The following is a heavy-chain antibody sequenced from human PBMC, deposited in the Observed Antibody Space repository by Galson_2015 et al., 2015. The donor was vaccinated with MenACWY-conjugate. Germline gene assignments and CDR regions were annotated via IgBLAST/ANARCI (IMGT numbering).Heavy chain of an antibody. D-gene: IGHD3-9*01. Sequence: QSGAEVKQPGESLRISCEGSGYTFFKYWITWVRQTPGKGLEWMGRIDPRDSDIKYSPSFQGRVTISADKSISTAYLQWSSLEASDTAIYYCSRDDIVTGHPLDYWGQGTLVTVSS. V-gene: IGHV5-10-1*01. CDR3: SRDDIVTGHPLDY. J-gene: IGHJ4*02. CDR2: IDPRDSDI. CDR1: GYTFFKYW.